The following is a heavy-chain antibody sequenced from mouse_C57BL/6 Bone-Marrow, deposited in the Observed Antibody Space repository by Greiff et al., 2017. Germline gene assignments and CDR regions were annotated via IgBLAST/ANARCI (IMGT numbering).Heavy chain of an antibody. D-gene: IGHD1-1*01. V-gene: IGHV1-22*01. CDR3: ARGPFYGSSYCWYFDV. CDR2: INPNNGGT. Sequence: DVKLQESGPELVKPGASVKMSCKASGYTFTDYNMHWVKQSHGKSLEWIGYINPNNGGTSYNQKFKGKATLTVNKSSSTAYMELRSLTSEDSAVYYCARGPFYGSSYCWYFDVWGTGTTVTVSS. CDR1: GYTFTDYN. J-gene: IGHJ1*03.